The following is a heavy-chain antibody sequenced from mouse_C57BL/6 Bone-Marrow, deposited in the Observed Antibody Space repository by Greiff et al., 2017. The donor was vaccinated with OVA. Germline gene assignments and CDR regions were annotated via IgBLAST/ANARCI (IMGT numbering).Heavy chain of an antibody. D-gene: IGHD2-4*01. CDR3: ARDAYDYDVPFAY. CDR2: SRNKANDYKT. V-gene: IGHV7-1*01. Sequence: EVQLMESGGGLVQSGRSLRLSCATSGFTFSDFYMEWVRQAPGKGLEWIAASRNKANDYKTEYSASVKGRFIVSRDTSQSILYLQMNALRAEDTAIYYCARDAYDYDVPFAYWGQGTLVTVSA. CDR1: GFTFSDFY. J-gene: IGHJ3*01.